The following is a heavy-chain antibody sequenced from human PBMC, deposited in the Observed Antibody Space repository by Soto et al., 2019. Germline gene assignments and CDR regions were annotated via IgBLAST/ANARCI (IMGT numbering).Heavy chain of an antibody. V-gene: IGHV6-1*01. Sequence: QSQTLSLTCAISGDSVSSNSAAWNWIRQSPSRGLEWLGRTYYRSKWYNDYAVSVKSRITINPDTSKNPFYLQLNSVTPDETAVYYCAREVVGYSSSPIDYWGQGTLVNVSS. CDR3: AREVVGYSSSPIDY. CDR1: GDSVSSNSAA. D-gene: IGHD6-6*01. J-gene: IGHJ4*02. CDR2: TYYRSKWYN.